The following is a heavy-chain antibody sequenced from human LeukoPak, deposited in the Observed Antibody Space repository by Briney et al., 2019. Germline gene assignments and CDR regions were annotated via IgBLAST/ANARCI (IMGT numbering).Heavy chain of an antibody. V-gene: IGHV3-11*01. Sequence: PGGSLRLSCAASGFTFSDYYMSWIRQAPGKGLEWVSYTSSSGSTIYYADSVKGRFTISRDNAKNSLYLQMNSLRAEDMALYYCAKDITRSSSYVFDYWGQGTLVTVSS. CDR1: GFTFSDYY. CDR3: AKDITRSSSYVFDY. D-gene: IGHD6-6*01. J-gene: IGHJ4*02. CDR2: TSSSGSTI.